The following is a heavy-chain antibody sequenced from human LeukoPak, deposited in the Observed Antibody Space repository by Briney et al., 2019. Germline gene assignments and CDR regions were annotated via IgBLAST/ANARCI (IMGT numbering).Heavy chain of an antibody. CDR2: ITSSSGTI. J-gene: IGHJ4*02. D-gene: IGHD5-18*01. V-gene: IGHV3-48*01. CDR3: ARGYYYAYHY. Sequence: GGSLRLSCAAFGFTFSSYSMNWVRQAPGKGLEWVSHITSSSGTIYYADSVKGRCTISRDNAKNSLYLQINGLRAEDTAVYYCARGYYYAYHYWGQGTLVTVSS. CDR1: GFTFSSYS.